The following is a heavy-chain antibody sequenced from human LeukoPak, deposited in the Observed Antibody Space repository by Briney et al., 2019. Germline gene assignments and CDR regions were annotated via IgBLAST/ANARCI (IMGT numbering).Heavy chain of an antibody. Sequence: SETLSLTCAVSGGSISSGDYYWAWIRQPPGKGQQWIGSIYYSGTTYYNPFLKSRLTISRDTSKNQFSLKLSSLTTADTAVYYCARHASGWYTDWGQGTLVTVSS. CDR1: GGSISSGDYY. D-gene: IGHD6-19*01. CDR3: ARHASGWYTD. CDR2: IYYSGTT. J-gene: IGHJ1*01. V-gene: IGHV4-39*01.